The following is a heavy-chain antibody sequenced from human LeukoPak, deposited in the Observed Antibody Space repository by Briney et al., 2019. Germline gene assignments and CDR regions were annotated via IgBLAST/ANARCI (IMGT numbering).Heavy chain of an antibody. V-gene: IGHV4-34*01. J-gene: IGHJ4*02. CDR1: GFTFSSYA. CDR2: INHSGST. Sequence: PGGSLRLSCAASGFTFSSYAMSWVRQAPGKGLEWIGEINHSGSTNYNPSLKSRVTISVDTSKNQFSLKLSSVTAADTAVYYCARVSSHQIYYWGQGTLVTVSS. CDR3: ARVSSHQIYY. D-gene: IGHD2-15*01.